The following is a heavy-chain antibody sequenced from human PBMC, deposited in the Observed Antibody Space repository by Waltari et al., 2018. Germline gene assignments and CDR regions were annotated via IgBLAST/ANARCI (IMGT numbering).Heavy chain of an antibody. V-gene: IGHV3-74*01. CDR2: MNSDGSST. CDR1: GFIFSSYW. D-gene: IGHD5-12*01. CDR3: ARATWVDNYFDY. J-gene: IGHJ4*02. Sequence: EVQLVESGGGLVQPGGSLRLPCAASGFIFSSYWWTLVRKAPGKGLVWVSRMNSDGSSTSYADSVKGRFTISRDNAKNTLYLQMNSLRAEDTAVYYCARATWVDNYFDYWGQGTLVTVSS.